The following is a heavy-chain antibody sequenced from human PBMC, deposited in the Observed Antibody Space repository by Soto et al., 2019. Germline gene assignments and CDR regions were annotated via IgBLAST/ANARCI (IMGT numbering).Heavy chain of an antibody. Sequence: SETLSLTCTVSGGSISSGDYYWSWIRQPPGKGLEWIGYIYYSGSTNYNPSLKSRVTISVDTSKNQFSLKLSSVTAADTAVYYCARDHIAVAGTGVWFDPWGQGTLVTVSS. J-gene: IGHJ5*02. CDR3: ARDHIAVAGTGVWFDP. D-gene: IGHD6-19*01. V-gene: IGHV4-61*08. CDR2: IYYSGST. CDR1: GGSISSGDYY.